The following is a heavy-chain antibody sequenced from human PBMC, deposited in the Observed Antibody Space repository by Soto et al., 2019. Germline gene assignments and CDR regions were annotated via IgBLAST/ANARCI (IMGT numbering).Heavy chain of an antibody. CDR3: ARVGYSSGWYCS. V-gene: IGHV3-66*01. D-gene: IGHD6-19*01. CDR1: GFTVSSNY. Sequence: GGSLRLSCAASGFTVSSNYMSWVRQAPGKGLEWVSVTYSGGSTHYADSVKGRFSISRDNSKNTLYLQMNSLRAEDTAMYYCARVGYSSGWYCSWGQGTLVTVSS. J-gene: IGHJ5*02. CDR2: TYSGGST.